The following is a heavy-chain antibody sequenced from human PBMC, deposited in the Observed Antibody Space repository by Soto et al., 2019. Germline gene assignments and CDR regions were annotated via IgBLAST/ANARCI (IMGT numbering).Heavy chain of an antibody. CDR2: IWYDGNNK. J-gene: IGHJ4*02. Sequence: LRLSCAASGFTFCNYGMHWVRQAPGKGLEWVAVIWYDGNNKYYADSVKGRFTISRDNSNNTLYVQMTSLRAEDTAVYYCARGLHSLFDYWGQGTLVTVSS. D-gene: IGHD2-21*01. CDR1: GFTFCNYG. CDR3: ARGLHSLFDY. V-gene: IGHV3-33*01.